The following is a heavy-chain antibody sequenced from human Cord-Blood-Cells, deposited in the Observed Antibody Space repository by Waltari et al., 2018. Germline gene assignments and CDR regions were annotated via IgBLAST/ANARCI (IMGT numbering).Heavy chain of an antibody. CDR2: IYWDDDK. V-gene: IGHV2-5*02. Sequence: QITLKESGPTLVKPTQTLTLTCTFSGFSLSTSGVGVGWIRQPPGKALEWLALIYWDDDKRYSTSLKSRITLTKDTSKNEVVLTMTNMDPVDTATYFCADSGAEYTSSSIWFGPWGQGTLVTVSS. D-gene: IGHD6-6*01. J-gene: IGHJ5*02. CDR1: GFSLSTSGVG. CDR3: ADSGAEYTSSSIWFGP.